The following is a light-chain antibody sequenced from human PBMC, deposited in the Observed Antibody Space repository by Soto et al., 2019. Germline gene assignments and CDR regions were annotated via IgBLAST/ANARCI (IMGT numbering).Light chain of an antibody. Sequence: QSALTQPPSVSGSPGQSVTISCTWTSSDVGGYNRVSWYQQPPGTAPKLVIYEVIHRPSGVPARFSGSKSGNTASLTISGLQAEDEADYYCYSYTSSSTYVFGTGTKLTVL. CDR1: SSDVGGYNR. J-gene: IGLJ1*01. CDR2: EVI. CDR3: YSYTSSSTYV. V-gene: IGLV2-18*02.